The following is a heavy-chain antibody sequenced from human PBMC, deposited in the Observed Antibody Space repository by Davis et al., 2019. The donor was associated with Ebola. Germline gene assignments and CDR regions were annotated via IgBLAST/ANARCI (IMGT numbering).Heavy chain of an antibody. D-gene: IGHD1-20*01. V-gene: IGHV5-51*01. CDR2: IYTGDSDT. CDR3: ASLRRTITGMDDAFDI. CDR1: GNSFTSFW. J-gene: IGHJ3*02. Sequence: PGGSLRLSCKGSGNSFTSFWIGWVRQMPGKGPEWMGLIYTGDSDTRYNPSFRGQVTISADNSITTAYLQWSGLRASDTAMYYCASLRRTITGMDDAFDIWGQGTMVTVSS.